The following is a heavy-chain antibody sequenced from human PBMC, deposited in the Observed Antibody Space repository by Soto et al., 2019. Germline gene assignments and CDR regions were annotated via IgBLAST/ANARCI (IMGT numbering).Heavy chain of an antibody. CDR2: IYPGDSQT. D-gene: IGHD2-2*01. CDR1: GYRFSNSW. Sequence: PGESLKISCKGFGYRFSNSWIGWVRQMPGKGLEWMGIIYPGDSQTRDSPSFQGHVSISVDTSVNTVYLQWSSLTPSDSAMYYCARQPEVSRLKEYFDFWGRGTLVTVSS. J-gene: IGHJ2*01. CDR3: ARQPEVSRLKEYFDF. V-gene: IGHV5-51*01.